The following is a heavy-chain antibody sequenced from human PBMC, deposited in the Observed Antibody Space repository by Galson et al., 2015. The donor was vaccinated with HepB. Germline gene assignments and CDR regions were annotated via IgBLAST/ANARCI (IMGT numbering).Heavy chain of an antibody. Sequence: SVKVSCKASGYTFTSYGISWVRQAPGQGLEWMGWISAYNGNTNYAQKLQGRVTMTTDTSTSTAYMELRSLRSDDTAVYYCAREDCSSTSCYPNYYYYGMDVWGQGTTVTVSS. J-gene: IGHJ6*02. D-gene: IGHD2-2*01. CDR3: AREDCSSTSCYPNYYYYGMDV. CDR1: GYTFTSYG. V-gene: IGHV1-18*04. CDR2: ISAYNGNT.